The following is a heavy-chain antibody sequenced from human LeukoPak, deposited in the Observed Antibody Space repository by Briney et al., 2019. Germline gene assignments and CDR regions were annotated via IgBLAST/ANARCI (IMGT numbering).Heavy chain of an antibody. CDR2: FDPEDGET. CDR1: GYTLTELS. CDR3: AIIFWERRDYHYYYMDV. Sequence: GASVKVSCKVSGYTLTELSMHWVRQAPGKGLEWMGGFDPEDGETIYAQKFQGRVTMTEDTSTDTAYMELSSLRSEDTAVYYCAIIFWERRDYHYYYMDVWAKGPRSPSP. V-gene: IGHV1-24*01. D-gene: IGHD1-1*01. J-gene: IGHJ6*03.